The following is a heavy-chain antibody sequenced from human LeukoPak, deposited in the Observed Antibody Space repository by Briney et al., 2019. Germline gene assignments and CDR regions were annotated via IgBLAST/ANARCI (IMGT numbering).Heavy chain of an antibody. CDR3: ARDPMAGTFRAFDS. V-gene: IGHV4-4*07. CDR1: GGSISSYY. Sequence: PSETLSLTCTVSGGSISSYYWSWIRHPAGKGLELIGRIYSRGSTNYNPSLQSRVTTSIDTSKNQISLKLNSVTAADTAVYYCARDPMAGTFRAFDSWGQGTMVTVSS. D-gene: IGHD6-19*01. CDR2: IYSRGST. J-gene: IGHJ3*02.